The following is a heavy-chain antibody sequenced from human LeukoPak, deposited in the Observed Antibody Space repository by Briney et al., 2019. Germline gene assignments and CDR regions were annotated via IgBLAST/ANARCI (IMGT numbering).Heavy chain of an antibody. V-gene: IGHV3-7*01. CDR3: ARERVDTATVDRYYFDY. CDR1: GFTFSSYW. Sequence: PGGSLRLSCAASGFTFSSYWMSWVRQAPGKGLEWVANIKQDGSEKYYVDSVKGRFTISRDNAKNSLYLQMNSLRAEDTAVYYCARERVDTATVDRYYFDYWGQGTLVTVSS. D-gene: IGHD5-18*01. J-gene: IGHJ4*02. CDR2: IKQDGSEK.